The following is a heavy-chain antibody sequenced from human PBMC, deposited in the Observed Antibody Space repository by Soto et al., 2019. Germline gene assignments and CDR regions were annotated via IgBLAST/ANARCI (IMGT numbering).Heavy chain of an antibody. Sequence: QVQLVQSGAEVKKPGASVKVSCKASGYTFTSYDINWVRQATGQGLEWMGWMNPNSGNTGYAQKFHGRLSMTTHTTISTAYMELSSLRSVDTAVHHCARSLLGDKVDYWGQGTLVTVSS. CDR3: ARSLLGDKVDY. V-gene: IGHV1-8*01. D-gene: IGHD4-17*01. CDR2: MNPNSGNT. J-gene: IGHJ4*02. CDR1: GYTFTSYD.